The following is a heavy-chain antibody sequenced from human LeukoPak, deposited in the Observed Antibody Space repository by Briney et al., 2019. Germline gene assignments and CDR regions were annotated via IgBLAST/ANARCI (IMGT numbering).Heavy chain of an antibody. D-gene: IGHD1-26*01. Sequence: SETLSLTCTVSGGSISGYYWGWIRQPPGKGLEWIGSIYYSGSTYYIPSLKSRVTISVDTSKNQFSLKLSSVTAADTAVYYCAREKVGSTTFDYWGQGALVTVSS. CDR1: GGSISGYY. V-gene: IGHV4-39*02. J-gene: IGHJ4*02. CDR3: AREKVGSTTFDY. CDR2: IYYSGST.